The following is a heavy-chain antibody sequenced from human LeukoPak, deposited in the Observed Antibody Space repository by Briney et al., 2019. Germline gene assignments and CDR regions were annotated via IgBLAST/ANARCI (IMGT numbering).Heavy chain of an antibody. V-gene: IGHV3-21*01. CDR3: ARGVVRYFDY. CDR2: ISSSSRYI. J-gene: IGHJ4*02. Sequence: GGSLRLSCAASGFGFSGYSMNWVRQAPGKGPEWVASISSSSRYIFYADSVRARFTISRDNAKNSLYLQMNSLRAEDTAVYYCARGVVRYFDYWGQGALVTVSS. D-gene: IGHD3-9*01. CDR1: GFGFSGYS.